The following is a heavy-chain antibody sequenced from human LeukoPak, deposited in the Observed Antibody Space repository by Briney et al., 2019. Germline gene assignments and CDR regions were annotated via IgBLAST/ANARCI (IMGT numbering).Heavy chain of an antibody. CDR2: IYYSGST. CDR1: GGSISSYH. V-gene: IGHV4-59*12. J-gene: IGHJ4*02. Sequence: SETLSLTCTVSGGSISSYHWSWIRQPPGKGLEWIGYIYYSGSTYYNPSLKSRVTISVDTSKNQFSLKLSSVTAADTAVYYCAREGRGSLATTWGQGTLVTVSS. CDR3: AREGRGSLATT. D-gene: IGHD5-12*01.